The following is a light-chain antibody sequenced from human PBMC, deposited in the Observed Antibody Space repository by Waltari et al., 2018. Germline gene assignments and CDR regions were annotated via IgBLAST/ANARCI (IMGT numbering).Light chain of an antibody. CDR3: QAWHRKTGV. Sequence: SYELTQPPSVSVSPGQTAIITCSGHKLGDQYASWYRQKPGQSPVLVIYQDSERPSGIPERCSGSNSGNTATLTISGTQAMDEADYYCQAWHRKTGVFGTGTKVTVL. J-gene: IGLJ1*01. CDR1: KLGDQY. CDR2: QDS. V-gene: IGLV3-1*01.